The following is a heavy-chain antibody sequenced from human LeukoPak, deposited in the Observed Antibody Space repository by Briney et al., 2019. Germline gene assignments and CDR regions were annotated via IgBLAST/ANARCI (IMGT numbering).Heavy chain of an antibody. D-gene: IGHD1-26*01. Sequence: SVKVSCKASGGTFSSYAWVRQAPGQGLEWMGGIIPMFGTAKYAQKFQGRVTITADESTSTAYMELSSLRSEDTAVYYCARSPGSYYLFDYWGQGTLVTVSS. CDR1: GGTFSSYA. J-gene: IGHJ4*02. CDR2: IIPMFGTA. CDR3: ARSPGSYYLFDY. V-gene: IGHV1-69*13.